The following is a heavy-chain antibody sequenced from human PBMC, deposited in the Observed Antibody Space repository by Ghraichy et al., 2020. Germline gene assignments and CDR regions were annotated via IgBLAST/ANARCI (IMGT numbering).Heavy chain of an antibody. J-gene: IGHJ3*02. V-gene: IGHV4-39*02. Sequence: SQTLSLTCTVSGGSISSTSSYWGWIRQPPGKGLEWIGSIYYSGSTYYNSSLKSRVTISADTSKNHFSLKLSSVTAADTAVYYCARRGYGNAFDIWDQGAVVTVSS. CDR1: GGSISSTSSY. CDR2: IYYSGST. D-gene: IGHD5-12*01. CDR3: ARRGYGNAFDI.